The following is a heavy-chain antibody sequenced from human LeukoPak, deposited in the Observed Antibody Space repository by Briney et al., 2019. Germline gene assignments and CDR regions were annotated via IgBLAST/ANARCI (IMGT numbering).Heavy chain of an antibody. J-gene: IGHJ4*02. CDR3: ARDREFCISTSCYKPLDY. V-gene: IGHV3-74*01. Sequence: GGSLRLSCAASGFTFSSFWMHWVRQAPGEGLVWASRINTDGSSTTYADSVKGRFTISRDNAKNTLYLQMNSLRAEDTAVYYCARDREFCISTSCYKPLDYCGQGTLVTVSS. CDR2: INTDGSST. D-gene: IGHD2-2*02. CDR1: GFTFSSFW.